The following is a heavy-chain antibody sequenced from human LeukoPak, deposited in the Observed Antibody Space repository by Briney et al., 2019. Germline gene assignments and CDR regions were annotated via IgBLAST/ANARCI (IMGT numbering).Heavy chain of an antibody. D-gene: IGHD3-9*01. V-gene: IGHV1-18*01. CDR2: ISAYNGNT. CDR1: GYTFTSYG. Sequence: GASVKVSCKASGYTFTSYGISWVRQAPGQGLEWMGWISAYNGNTNYAQKLQGRVTMTTDTSTSTAYMELRSLRSDDTAAYYCAREGYDILTGSRLWEPYGMDVWGKGTTVTVSS. CDR3: AREGYDILTGSRLWEPYGMDV. J-gene: IGHJ6*04.